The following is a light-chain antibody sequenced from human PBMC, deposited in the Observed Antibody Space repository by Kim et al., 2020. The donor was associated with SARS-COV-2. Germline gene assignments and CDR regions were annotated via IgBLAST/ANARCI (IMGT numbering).Light chain of an antibody. Sequence: DIHMTQSPSTLSASVGDTVTITCRASQSIGNWLAWYHQKPGKAPKLLMSKASSLESGVPSRFSGSGSGTEFSLTISSLQPEDLASYYCQQYRTYPLTFGGGTKLEIK. J-gene: IGKJ4*01. CDR2: KAS. CDR3: QQYRTYPLT. CDR1: QSIGNW. V-gene: IGKV1-5*03.